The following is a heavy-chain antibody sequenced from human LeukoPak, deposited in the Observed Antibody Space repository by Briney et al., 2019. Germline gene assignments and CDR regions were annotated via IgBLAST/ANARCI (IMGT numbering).Heavy chain of an antibody. CDR2: IHYSGST. CDR3: ARDKAAAATFDP. V-gene: IGHV4-31*03. D-gene: IGHD2-2*01. Sequence: SQTLSLTCTVSGVSISSGGYYWSWIRQHPGKGLEWIGYIHYSGSTYYNPSLKSRVTISVDTSKNQFSLKLSSVTAADTAVYYCARDKAAAATFDPWGQGTLVTVSS. J-gene: IGHJ5*02. CDR1: GVSISSGGYY.